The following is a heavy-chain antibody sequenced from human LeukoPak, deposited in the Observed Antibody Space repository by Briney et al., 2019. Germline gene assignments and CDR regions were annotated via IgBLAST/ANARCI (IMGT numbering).Heavy chain of an antibody. D-gene: IGHD4-23*01. CDR1: GGSISNYY. CDR2: VYYTGST. CDR3: ARGRTLVGGSDR. J-gene: IGHJ5*02. V-gene: IGHV4-59*01. Sequence: PSETLSLTCTVSGGSISNYYWNWIRQPPGKGLEWIGYVYYTGSTIYNPSLRSRVTISLDTSKSQFSLKLSSVTAADTAVYCCARGRTLVGGSDRWGQGTLVTVSS.